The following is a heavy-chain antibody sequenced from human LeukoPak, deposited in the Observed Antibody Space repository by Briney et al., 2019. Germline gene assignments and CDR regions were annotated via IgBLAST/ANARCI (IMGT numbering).Heavy chain of an antibody. CDR2: ISYDGSNK. V-gene: IGHV3-30-3*01. CDR1: GFTFSSYA. D-gene: IGHD6-19*01. Sequence: PGRSLRLSCAVSGFTFSSYAMHWVRQAPGKGLEWVAVISYDGSNKYYADSVKGRFTISRDNSKNTLYLQMNSLRAEDTAVYYCAKNIAVAGTGPGTFDIWGQGTMVTVSS. CDR3: AKNIAVAGTGPGTFDI. J-gene: IGHJ3*02.